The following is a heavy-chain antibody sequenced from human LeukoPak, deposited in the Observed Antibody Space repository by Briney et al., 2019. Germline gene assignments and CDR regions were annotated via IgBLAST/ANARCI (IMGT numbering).Heavy chain of an antibody. Sequence: KASETLSLTCTVSGGSISSGGYYWSWIRQHPGKGLEWIGYIYYSGSTYYNPSLKSRVTISVDTSKNQFSLKLSSVTAADTAVYYCARDYYDSSGYPHFDYWGQGTLVTVSS. CDR3: ARDYYDSSGYPHFDY. J-gene: IGHJ4*02. CDR1: GGSISSGGYY. CDR2: IYYSGST. D-gene: IGHD3-22*01. V-gene: IGHV4-31*03.